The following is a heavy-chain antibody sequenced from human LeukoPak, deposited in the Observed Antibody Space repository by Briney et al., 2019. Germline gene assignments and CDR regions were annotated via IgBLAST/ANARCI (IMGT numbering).Heavy chain of an antibody. J-gene: IGHJ6*02. CDR3: ARVEAGPYYYYGMDV. CDR2: IHYSGTT. V-gene: IGHV4-59*01. D-gene: IGHD6-13*01. CDR1: GGSISLYY. Sequence: SETLSLTCTVSGGSISLYYWSWIRQPPGKGLEWIGYIHYSGTTNYNPSLKSRVTISVDTSKNQFFLKLSSVTAADTAVYYCARVEAGPYYYYGMDVWGQGTTVTVSS.